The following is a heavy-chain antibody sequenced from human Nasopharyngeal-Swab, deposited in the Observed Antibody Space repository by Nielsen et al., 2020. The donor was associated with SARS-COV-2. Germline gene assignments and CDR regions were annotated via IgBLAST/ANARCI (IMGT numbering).Heavy chain of an antibody. Sequence: GESLKISCAASGFTFSRFWMTWVRQAPGKGLEWVANIQQDGSEKYYVGSVKGRFTISRDNAKNSLYLQMNSLRAEDTAVYYCARAWGTGIPRMFDYWGQGTLVTVSS. J-gene: IGHJ4*02. V-gene: IGHV3-7*01. CDR3: ARAWGTGIPRMFDY. D-gene: IGHD1-14*01. CDR1: GFTFSRFW. CDR2: IQQDGSEK.